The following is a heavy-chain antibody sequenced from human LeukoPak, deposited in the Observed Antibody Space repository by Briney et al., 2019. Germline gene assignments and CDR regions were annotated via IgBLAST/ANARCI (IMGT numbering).Heavy chain of an antibody. D-gene: IGHD3-3*01. CDR1: GYTFTSYD. V-gene: IGHV1-8*01. CDR2: MNPNSGNT. J-gene: IGHJ6*03. CDR3: ARGKSCYDFWSGYFTGSSGYYYYYMDV. Sequence: ASAKVSCKASGYTFTSYDINWVRQATGQGLEWMGWMNPNSGNTGYAQKFQGRVTMTRNTSISTAYMALSSLRSEDTAVYYCARGKSCYDFWSGYFTGSSGYYYYYMDVWGKGTAVTVSS.